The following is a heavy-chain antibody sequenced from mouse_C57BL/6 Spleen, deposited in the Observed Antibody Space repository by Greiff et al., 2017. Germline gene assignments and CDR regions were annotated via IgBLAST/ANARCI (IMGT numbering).Heavy chain of an antibody. CDR2: ILPGSGST. J-gene: IGHJ4*01. Sequence: VQLQQSGAELMKPGASVKLSCKATGYTFTGYWIEWVKQRPGHGLEWIGEILPGSGSTNYNQKFKGKATLTADKSSSTAYMQLSSLTSEDSAVYYCAIPYYGSSYDAMDYWGQGTSVTVSS. V-gene: IGHV1-9*01. CDR3: AIPYYGSSYDAMDY. CDR1: GYTFTGYW. D-gene: IGHD1-1*01.